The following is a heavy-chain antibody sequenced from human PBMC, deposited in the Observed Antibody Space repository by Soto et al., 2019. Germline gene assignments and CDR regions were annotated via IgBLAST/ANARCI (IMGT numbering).Heavy chain of an antibody. D-gene: IGHD2-15*01. CDR2: IYYSGST. V-gene: IGHV4-39*01. Sequence: PSETLSLTCTVSGGSISSSSYYWGWIRQPPGKGLEWIGSIYYSGSTYYNPSLKSRVTISVDTSKNQFSLKLSSVTAADTAVYYCAQIIVVVAAVNYWGQGTLVTVSS. CDR1: GGSISSSSYY. CDR3: AQIIVVVAAVNY. J-gene: IGHJ4*02.